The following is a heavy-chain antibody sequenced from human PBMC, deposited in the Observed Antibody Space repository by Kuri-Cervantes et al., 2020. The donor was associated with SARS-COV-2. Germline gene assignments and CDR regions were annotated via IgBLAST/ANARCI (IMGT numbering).Heavy chain of an antibody. CDR1: GFTFSSYS. D-gene: IGHD1-1*01. Sequence: GESLKISCAASGFTFSSYSMNWVRQAPGKGLEWVSSISSSSFYIYYADSVKGRFTISRDNAKNSLYLQMNSLRAEDTAVYYCARVAKSGWNANNWFDPWGQGTLVTVSS. V-gene: IGHV3-21*01. CDR2: ISSSSFYI. CDR3: ARVAKSGWNANNWFDP. J-gene: IGHJ5*02.